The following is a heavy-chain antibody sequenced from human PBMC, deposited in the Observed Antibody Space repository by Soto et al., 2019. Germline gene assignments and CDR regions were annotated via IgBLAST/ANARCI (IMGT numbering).Heavy chain of an antibody. V-gene: IGHV1-18*01. D-gene: IGHD2-2*01. Sequence: QVQLVQSGAEVKKPGSSVKVSCKASGGTFTSYGISWVRQAPGQGLEWMGWISAYNGNTNYAQKLQGRVTMTTDTSTSTAYMELRSLRSDDTTVYYCASQCSLYCSSTSCHHYGMDVWGQGTTVTVSS. CDR3: ASQCSLYCSSTSCHHYGMDV. CDR1: GGTFTSYG. J-gene: IGHJ6*02. CDR2: ISAYNGNT.